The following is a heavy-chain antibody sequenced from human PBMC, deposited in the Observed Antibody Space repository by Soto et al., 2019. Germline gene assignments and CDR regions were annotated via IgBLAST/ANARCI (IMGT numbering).Heavy chain of an antibody. Sequence: GGSLRLSCAASGFTFSSYGMHWVRQAPGKGLEWVAVIWYDGSNKYYADSVKGRFTISRDNSKNTLYLQMNSLRAEDTAVYYCARDRAPYYYYYYMDVWGKGTTVTVSS. V-gene: IGHV3-33*01. J-gene: IGHJ6*03. CDR3: ARDRAPYYYYYYMDV. D-gene: IGHD3-10*01. CDR1: GFTFSSYG. CDR2: IWYDGSNK.